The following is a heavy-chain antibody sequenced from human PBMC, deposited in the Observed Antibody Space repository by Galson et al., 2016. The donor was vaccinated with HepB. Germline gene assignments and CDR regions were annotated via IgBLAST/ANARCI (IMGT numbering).Heavy chain of an antibody. CDR2: LDPNNGAT. D-gene: IGHD2-15*01. Sequence: SVKVSCKASGYTFTHYYMHWVRQAPGQGLEWMRWLDPNNGATKYAQKFQGWVTMTRDTSIDPLYMELRRLTSDDTAVYYCARGSGGYFNGGKCHYYFYYMDVWGQGTTVTVSS. CDR1: GYTFTHYY. J-gene: IGHJ6*02. V-gene: IGHV1-2*04. CDR3: ARGSGGYFNGGKCHYYFYYMDV.